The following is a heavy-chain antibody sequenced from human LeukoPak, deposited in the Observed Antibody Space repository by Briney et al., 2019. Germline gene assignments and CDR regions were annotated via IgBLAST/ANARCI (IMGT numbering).Heavy chain of an antibody. J-gene: IGHJ4*02. CDR1: GGSISSYY. V-gene: IGHV4-59*08. CDR2: ISFGGRT. CDR3: ARHDYSNPRVDY. D-gene: IGHD4-11*01. Sequence: SETLSLTCTVSGGSISSYYWSWIRQPPGKGLEWIGYISFGGRTNYKPSLKSRVTISVDTTKNQFSLKLSSVAAADTAVYYCARHDYSNPRVDYWGQGTLVTVSS.